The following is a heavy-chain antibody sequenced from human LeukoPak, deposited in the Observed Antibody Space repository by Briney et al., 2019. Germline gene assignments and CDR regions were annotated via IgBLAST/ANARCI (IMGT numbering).Heavy chain of an antibody. D-gene: IGHD1-26*01. CDR3: ARDTVGATTHWFDP. Sequence: GASVKVSCKVSGYTLTELSIHWVRQAPGKGLEWMGGFDPEDGETIYAQKLQGRVTMTTDTSTSTAYMELRSLRSDDTAVYYCARDTVGATTHWFDPWGQGTLVTVSS. CDR2: FDPEDGET. CDR1: GYTLTELS. V-gene: IGHV1-24*01. J-gene: IGHJ5*02.